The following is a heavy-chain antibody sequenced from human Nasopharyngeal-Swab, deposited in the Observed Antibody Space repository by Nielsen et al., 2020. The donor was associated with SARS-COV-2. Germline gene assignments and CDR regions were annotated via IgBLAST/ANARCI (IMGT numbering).Heavy chain of an antibody. D-gene: IGHD1-14*01. Sequence: SEILSLTCTVSGGSIRSARYFWSWVRQHPTKGLEWIGYIHYTGDVYYNPSLESRATISVDTSANQFSLDLTSVTAADTAVYYCAREVIAEPDSDGFDIWGQGTMVTVSS. J-gene: IGHJ3*02. CDR2: IHYTGDV. V-gene: IGHV4-31*03. CDR3: AREVIAEPDSDGFDI. CDR1: GGSIRSARYF.